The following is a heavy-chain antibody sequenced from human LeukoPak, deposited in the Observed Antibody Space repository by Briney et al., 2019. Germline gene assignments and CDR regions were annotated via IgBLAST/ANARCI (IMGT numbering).Heavy chain of an antibody. Sequence: SETLSLTCTVSGGSISSSSYYWGWIRQPPGKGLEWIGTIYYSGYTYYNPSLESRVTISVDTSKNQFSLKLSSVTAADTAVYYCARGRGSGWYSGGYYYYYYMDVWGKGTTVTVSS. CDR3: ARGRGSGWYSGGYYYYYYMDV. CDR1: GGSISSSSYY. CDR2: IYYSGYT. V-gene: IGHV4-39*01. J-gene: IGHJ6*03. D-gene: IGHD6-19*01.